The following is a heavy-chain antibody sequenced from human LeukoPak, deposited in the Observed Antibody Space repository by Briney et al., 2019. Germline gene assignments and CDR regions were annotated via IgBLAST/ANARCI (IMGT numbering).Heavy chain of an antibody. CDR2: IYYSGST. D-gene: IGHD2-2*01. CDR1: GGSISSYY. V-gene: IGHV4-59*01. Sequence: PSETLSLTCTVSGGSISSYYWSWIRQPPGKGLEWIGYIYYSGSTNYNPSLKSRVTISVDTSKNQFSLKLSSVTAADTAVYYCARESKYQLLRYYYYYYYMDVWGKGTTVTISS. CDR3: ARESKYQLLRYYYYYYYMDV. J-gene: IGHJ6*03.